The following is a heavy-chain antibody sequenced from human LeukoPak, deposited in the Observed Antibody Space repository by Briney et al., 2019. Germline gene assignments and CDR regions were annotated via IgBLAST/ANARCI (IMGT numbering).Heavy chain of an antibody. CDR2: IIPIFGTA. CDR1: GGTFSSYA. J-gene: IGHJ3*02. Sequence: SVKVSCKASGGTFSSYAISWVRQAPGQGLEWMGGIIPIFGTANYAQKLQGRVTMTTDTSTSTAYMELRSLRSDDTAVYYCARDRGITIFGVVIDAFDIWGQGTMVTVSS. D-gene: IGHD3-3*01. V-gene: IGHV1-69*05. CDR3: ARDRGITIFGVVIDAFDI.